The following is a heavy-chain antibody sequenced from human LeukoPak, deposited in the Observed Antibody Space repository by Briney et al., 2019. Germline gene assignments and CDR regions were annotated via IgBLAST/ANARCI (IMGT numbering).Heavy chain of an antibody. V-gene: IGHV4-34*01. Sequence: SETLSLTCAVAGVSFNDYYWSWVRQTPGKGLEWIGEINHSGYTNDSPSLKSRVTLSIDTSRKQFSLNLRSVTVADTGIYYCTRMTTGHDYWGQGTLVTVSS. CDR1: GVSFNDYY. D-gene: IGHD4-17*01. CDR2: INHSGYT. J-gene: IGHJ4*02. CDR3: TRMTTGHDY.